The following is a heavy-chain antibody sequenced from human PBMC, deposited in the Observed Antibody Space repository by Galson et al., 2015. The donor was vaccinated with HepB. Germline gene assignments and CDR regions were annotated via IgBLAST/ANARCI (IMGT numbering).Heavy chain of an antibody. CDR1: GFTFSSYA. CDR2: ISYDGSNK. Sequence: SLRLSCAASGFTFSSYAMHWVRQAPGKGLEWVAVISYDGSNKYYADSVKGRFTISRDNSKNTLYLRMNSLRAEDTAVYYCARDGYDILTGYNFDYWGQGTLVTVSS. V-gene: IGHV3-30*04. J-gene: IGHJ4*02. D-gene: IGHD3-9*01. CDR3: ARDGYDILTGYNFDY.